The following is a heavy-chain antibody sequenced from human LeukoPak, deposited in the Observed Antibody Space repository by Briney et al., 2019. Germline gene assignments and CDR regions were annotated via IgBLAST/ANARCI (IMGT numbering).Heavy chain of an antibody. D-gene: IGHD6-13*01. V-gene: IGHV1-8*01. CDR3: ARGNRLYSSSWYSLAFDI. CDR2: VNPNSGYA. J-gene: IGHJ3*02. CDR1: GYTLTSYD. Sequence: ASVKVSCKASGYTLTSYDINWVRQATGQGLEWMGWVNPNSGYAGSAQKFQGRITMTRDTSMSTAYMELNSLRSEDTAVYYCARGNRLYSSSWYSLAFDIWGQGTMVTVSS.